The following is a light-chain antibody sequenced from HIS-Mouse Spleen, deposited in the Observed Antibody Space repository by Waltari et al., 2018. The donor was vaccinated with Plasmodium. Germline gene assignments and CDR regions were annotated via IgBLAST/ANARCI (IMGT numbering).Light chain of an antibody. CDR3: QQYNSYSWT. V-gene: IGKV1-5*03. CDR1: QSISSW. Sequence: DIQMTQSPSTLSASVGDRVTITCRASQSISSWLAGYQQKPGKAPKLLIYKAYSLESGVPSRVSGSGSGTEFTLTISSLQPDDFATYYCQQYNSYSWTFGQGTKVEIK. J-gene: IGKJ1*01. CDR2: KAY.